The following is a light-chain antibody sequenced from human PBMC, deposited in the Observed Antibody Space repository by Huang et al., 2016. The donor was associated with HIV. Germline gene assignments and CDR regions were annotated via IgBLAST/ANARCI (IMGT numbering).Light chain of an antibody. CDR2: DAS. CDR3: QQRSNWPRT. J-gene: IGKJ1*01. Sequence: EIVLTQSPATLSLSPGERATLSCWTSQSVSSYLAWYQQKPGQDPRLLIYDASNRATGIPSRFSGSGSGTDFTLTISSLEPEDFAVYYCQQRSNWPRTFGQGTKVEIK. V-gene: IGKV3-11*01. CDR1: QSVSSY.